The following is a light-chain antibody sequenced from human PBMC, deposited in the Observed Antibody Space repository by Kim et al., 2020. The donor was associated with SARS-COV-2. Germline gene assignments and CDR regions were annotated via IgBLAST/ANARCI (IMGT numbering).Light chain of an antibody. CDR2: GKN. CDR1: SLRSYY. V-gene: IGLV3-19*01. J-gene: IGLJ2*01. Sequence: ALGQTVRITCQGDSLRSYYASWYQQKPGQAPVLVIYGKNNRPSGIPDRFSGSSSGNTASLTITGAQAVDEADYYCNSRDSSGNHLVFGGGTKVTVL. CDR3: NSRDSSGNHLV.